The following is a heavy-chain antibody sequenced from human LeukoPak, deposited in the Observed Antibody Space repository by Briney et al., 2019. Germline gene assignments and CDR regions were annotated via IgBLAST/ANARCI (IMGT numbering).Heavy chain of an antibody. CDR3: AKNLGFVADC. CDR1: GFTVSSHY. Sequence: GGSLRLSCAASGFTVSSHYMSWVRQAPGKGLEWVSVIYTGGSIQYADSVKGRLTISRDNSKNMVYLQMNSLRAEDTAVYYCAKNLGFVADCWGQGTLVTVSS. V-gene: IGHV3-53*01. D-gene: IGHD3-16*02. J-gene: IGHJ4*02. CDR2: IYTGGSI.